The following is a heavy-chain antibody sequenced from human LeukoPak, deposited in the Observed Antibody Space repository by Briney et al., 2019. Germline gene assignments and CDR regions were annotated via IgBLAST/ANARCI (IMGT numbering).Heavy chain of an antibody. CDR1: GFTVSSNY. D-gene: IGHD5-18*01. Sequence: GGPLRLSCAASGFTVSSNYMSWVRQSPGKGLEWVSVICSGGSTYYADSVKGRFTISRDNSKNTLYLQMNSLRAEDTAVYYCARGGYSYGYWFDPWGQGTLVTVSS. J-gene: IGHJ5*02. V-gene: IGHV3-53*01. CDR2: ICSGGST. CDR3: ARGGYSYGYWFDP.